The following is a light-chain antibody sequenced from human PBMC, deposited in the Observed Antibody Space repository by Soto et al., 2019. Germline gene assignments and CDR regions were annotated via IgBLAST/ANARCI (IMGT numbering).Light chain of an antibody. Sequence: EIVMPPSPATLSVSPVERATLSCRASQSVGSGLGWYQQQPGRAPRLLISSASVRAAGVPARFSGSGSGTEFTLTISSLQSEDFAVYYCHQYNDWPRTFGQGTKVDIK. V-gene: IGKV3-15*01. CDR2: SAS. CDR3: HQYNDWPRT. J-gene: IGKJ1*01. CDR1: QSVGSG.